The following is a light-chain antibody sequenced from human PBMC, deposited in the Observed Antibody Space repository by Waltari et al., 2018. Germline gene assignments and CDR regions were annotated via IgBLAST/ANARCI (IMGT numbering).Light chain of an antibody. V-gene: IGLV3-27*01. CDR3: YSSTDNSGI. J-gene: IGLJ2*01. Sequence: SYELTQPSSVSVSPGQTAKITCSGDVLTKKYARWFQQKPGQAPVLMIYKDSERPSRIPERFSGSSSGATATLTITGAQVEDEADYYCYSSTDNSGIFGGGTTLTVL. CDR2: KDS. CDR1: VLTKKY.